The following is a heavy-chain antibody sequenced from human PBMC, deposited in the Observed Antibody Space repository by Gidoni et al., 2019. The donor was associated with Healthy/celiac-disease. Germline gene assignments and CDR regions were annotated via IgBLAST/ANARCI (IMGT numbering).Heavy chain of an antibody. D-gene: IGHD3-10*01. CDR2: IYTSGST. Sequence: QVQLQESGPGLVKPSHTLSLTCTVPGGSIISGSYYWSWIRPPAGKGLEWIGRIYTSGSTNYNPSLKSRVTISVDTSKNQFSLKLSSVTAADTAVYYCARGRGGTPSGCFDYWGQGTLVTVSS. CDR1: GGSIISGSYY. CDR3: ARGRGGTPSGCFDY. J-gene: IGHJ4*02. V-gene: IGHV4-61*02.